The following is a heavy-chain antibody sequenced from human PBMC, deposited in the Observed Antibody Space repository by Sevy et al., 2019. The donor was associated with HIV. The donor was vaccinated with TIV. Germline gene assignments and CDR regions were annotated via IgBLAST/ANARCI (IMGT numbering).Heavy chain of an antibody. CDR1: GYTFTGYY. J-gene: IGHJ4*02. CDR3: ASGSSIAAWFDY. D-gene: IGHD6-6*01. CDR2: INPNSGGT. V-gene: IGHV1-2*02. Sequence: ASVKVSCKASGYTFTGYYMHWVRQAPGQGLEWMGWINPNSGGTNYAQTFQGRVTMTRDTSISTAYMELSRLRSDDTAVYYCASGSSIAAWFDYWGQGTLVTVSS.